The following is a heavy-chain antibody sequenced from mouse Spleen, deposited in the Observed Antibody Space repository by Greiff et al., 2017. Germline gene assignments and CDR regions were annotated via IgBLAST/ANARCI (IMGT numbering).Heavy chain of an antibody. CDR3: ARGYYGSSYEADY. D-gene: IGHD1-1*01. CDR1: GFTFSDYG. Sequence: VQVVESGGGLVKPGGSLKLSCAASGFTFSDYGMHWVRQAPEKGLEWVAYISSGSSTIYYADTVKGRFTISRDNAKNTLFLQMTSLRSEDTAMYYCARGYYGSSYEADYWGQGTTLTVSS. J-gene: IGHJ2*01. V-gene: IGHV5-17*01. CDR2: ISSGSSTI.